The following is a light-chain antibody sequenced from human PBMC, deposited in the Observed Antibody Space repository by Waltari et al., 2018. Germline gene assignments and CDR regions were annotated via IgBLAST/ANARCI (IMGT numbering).Light chain of an antibody. CDR2: GAS. V-gene: IGKV3-20*01. CDR1: QSVRNF. CDR3: QQYSSSVMYT. Sequence: DIVLTQSPGTLSLSPGERATLSCRASQSVRNFLAWYQQKPGQTPRLLIYGASSRATGIPDRFSGSGSGTDCIRTINRLEPEDFAVYICQQYSSSVMYTFGQGTKLEI. J-gene: IGKJ2*01.